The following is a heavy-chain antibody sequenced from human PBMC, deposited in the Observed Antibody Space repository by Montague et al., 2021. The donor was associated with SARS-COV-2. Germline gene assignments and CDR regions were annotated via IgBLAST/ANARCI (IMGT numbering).Heavy chain of an antibody. CDR1: GSISGYY. V-gene: IGHV4-4*07. CDR3: GRQYIGYNRRFDY. Sequence: SETLSLTCTVSGSISGYYWTWIRQSAGKGLEWSVRIPSSGGIDYNASLKSRATMSLDTSKIKLSLKLVSVTAADTAVYYCGRQYIGYNRRFDYWGQGALVTVSP. J-gene: IGHJ4*02. D-gene: IGHD5-12*01. CDR2: IPSSGGI.